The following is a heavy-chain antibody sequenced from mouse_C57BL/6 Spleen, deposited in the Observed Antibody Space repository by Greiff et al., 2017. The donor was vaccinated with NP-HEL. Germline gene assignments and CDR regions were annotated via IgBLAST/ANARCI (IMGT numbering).Heavy chain of an antibody. CDR2: ILPGSGST. Sequence: VQLQQSGAELMKPGASVKLSCKATGYTFTGYWIEWVKQRPGHGLEWIGEILPGSGSTNYNEKFKGKATFTADTSSNTAYMQLSSLTTEDSAIYYCARGEDITTVVEGAYAMDYWGQGTSVTVSS. V-gene: IGHV1-9*01. CDR1: GYTFTGYW. J-gene: IGHJ4*01. CDR3: ARGEDITTVVEGAYAMDY. D-gene: IGHD1-1*01.